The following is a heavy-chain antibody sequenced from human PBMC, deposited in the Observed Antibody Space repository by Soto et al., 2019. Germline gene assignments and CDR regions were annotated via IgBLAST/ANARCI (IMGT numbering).Heavy chain of an antibody. V-gene: IGHV3-73*01. CDR2: IRGKADSYTT. Sequence: GGSLRLSCAASGFIFADSAFHWVRQASGKGLEWVGRIRGKADSYTTSYAASVKGRFIISRDDSDNTAYLQMNNLKTEDTALYYCNRVAETAATDDAFDVWGQGTMVTVSS. J-gene: IGHJ3*01. CDR1: GFIFADSA. D-gene: IGHD6-19*01. CDR3: NRVAETAATDDAFDV.